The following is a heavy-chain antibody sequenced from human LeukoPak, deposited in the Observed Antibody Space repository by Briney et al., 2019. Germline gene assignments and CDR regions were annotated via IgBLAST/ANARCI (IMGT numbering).Heavy chain of an antibody. Sequence: PGGSLRLSCAASGFSVTTDHMSWVRQAPGEGLEWVSVIYNDGKTYHADSVKGRFTISRDNSKTTLHLQMSGLRGEDTAVYYCARVWELSFDYWGQGTLVTVSS. CDR1: GFSVTTDH. CDR2: IYNDGKT. V-gene: IGHV3-53*01. J-gene: IGHJ4*02. CDR3: ARVWELSFDY. D-gene: IGHD1-26*01.